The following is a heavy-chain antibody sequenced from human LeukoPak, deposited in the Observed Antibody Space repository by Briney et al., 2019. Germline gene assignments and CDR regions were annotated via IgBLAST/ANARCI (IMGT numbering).Heavy chain of an antibody. CDR1: GGSISSYY. J-gene: IGHJ4*02. D-gene: IGHD2-15*01. CDR2: IYYSGST. V-gene: IGHV4-59*01. CDR3: ARGYCSGGSCYPTPFDY. Sequence: SETLSLTCTVPGGSISSYYLSWIRQPPGKGLEGSGYIYYSGSTNYNPSLKSRVTISVDTSKNQLSLKLSTVTAADTAVYYCARGYCSGGSCYPTPFDYWGQGTLVTVSS.